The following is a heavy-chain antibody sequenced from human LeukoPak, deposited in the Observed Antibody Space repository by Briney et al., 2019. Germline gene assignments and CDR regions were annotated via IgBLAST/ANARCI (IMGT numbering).Heavy chain of an antibody. V-gene: IGHV3-23*01. D-gene: IGHD2-2*01. CDR3: AKDRVPAAMEALDY. Sequence: PGGSLRLSCAASGFTFSSYAMSWVRQAPGKGLEWVSAISGSGGSTYYADSVKGRFTISRDNSKNTLYLQMNSLRAEDTAVYYYAKDRVPAAMEALDYWGQGTLVTVSS. CDR2: ISGSGGST. CDR1: GFTFSSYA. J-gene: IGHJ4*02.